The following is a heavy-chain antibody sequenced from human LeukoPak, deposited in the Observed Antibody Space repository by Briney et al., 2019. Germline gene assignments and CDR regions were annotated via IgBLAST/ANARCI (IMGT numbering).Heavy chain of an antibody. V-gene: IGHV1-46*01. CDR3: AREESGGYFDY. D-gene: IGHD2-8*02. J-gene: IGHJ4*02. Sequence: ASVEVSCKASGYTFTNYYMHWVRQAPGQGLEWMGLSNPTGSSTNYAQKFRGRVTMTRDTSTTTVYMELGSLRSEDTAVYYCAREESGGYFDYWGQGTLVTVSS. CDR2: SNPTGSST. CDR1: GYTFTNYY.